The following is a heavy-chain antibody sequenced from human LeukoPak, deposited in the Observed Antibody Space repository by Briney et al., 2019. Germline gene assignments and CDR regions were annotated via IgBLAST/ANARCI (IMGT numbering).Heavy chain of an antibody. D-gene: IGHD6-6*01. Sequence: PSEILSLTCTVSGGSISSSSYYWGWIRQPPGKGLEWIGSIYYSGSTYYNPSLKSRVTISVDTSKNQFSLKLSSVTAADTAVYYCARDSGFGQLDLAYWGQGTLVTVSS. CDR2: IYYSGST. CDR1: GGSISSSSYY. CDR3: ARDSGFGQLDLAY. V-gene: IGHV4-39*07. J-gene: IGHJ4*02.